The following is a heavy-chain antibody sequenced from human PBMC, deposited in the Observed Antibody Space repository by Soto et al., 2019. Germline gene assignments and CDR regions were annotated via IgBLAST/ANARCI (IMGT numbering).Heavy chain of an antibody. V-gene: IGHV3-30*18. J-gene: IGHJ6*02. Sequence: QVQLVESGGGVVPPGTSLRLSCAASGFTFSGHGMHWVRQAPGKGLEWVAVVSSDGGTKYYADSVKGRFTISRDNSKNTLYLQMNSLRAEDTAVYYCAKDYSSSWYRIGGMDVWGQGTTVTVSS. CDR1: GFTFSGHG. CDR2: VSSDGGTK. CDR3: AKDYSSSWYRIGGMDV. D-gene: IGHD6-13*01.